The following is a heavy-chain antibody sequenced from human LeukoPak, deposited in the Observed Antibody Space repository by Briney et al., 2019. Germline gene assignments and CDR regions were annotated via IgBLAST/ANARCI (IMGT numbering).Heavy chain of an antibody. Sequence: SETLSLTCTVPGGSISSSSYYWGWIRQPPGKGLEWIGSIYYSGSTYYNPSLKSRVTISVDTSKNQFSLKLSSVTAADTAVYYCARVPGVVWGQGTLVTVSS. V-gene: IGHV4-39*07. D-gene: IGHD2-15*01. J-gene: IGHJ4*02. CDR2: IYYSGST. CDR3: ARVPGVV. CDR1: GGSISSSSYY.